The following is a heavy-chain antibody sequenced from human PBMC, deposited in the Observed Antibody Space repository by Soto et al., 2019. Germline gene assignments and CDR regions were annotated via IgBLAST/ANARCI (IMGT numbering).Heavy chain of an antibody. D-gene: IGHD3-9*01. CDR1: GYTFTSYG. CDR2: ISAYNGNT. V-gene: IGHV1-18*01. J-gene: IGHJ3*02. Sequence: ASVKVSCKASGYTFTSYGISWVRQAPGQGLEWMGWISAYNGNTNYAQKLQGRVTMTTDTSTSTAYMELRSLRSDDTAVYYCARVEYILTDYNNRPNGFDIWGQGTMVTVSS. CDR3: ARVEYILTDYNNRPNGFDI.